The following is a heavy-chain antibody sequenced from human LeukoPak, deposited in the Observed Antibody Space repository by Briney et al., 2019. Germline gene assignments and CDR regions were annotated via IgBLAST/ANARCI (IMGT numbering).Heavy chain of an antibody. CDR3: ASAAVAGTIDY. Sequence: PGGSLRLSCAASGFTFTSYAMSWVRQAPGKGLEWVSAVSGSGGTPYYADSVKGRFTISRDNSKNTLYLQMNSLRAEDTAVYYCASAAVAGTIDYWGQGTLVTVSS. CDR1: GFTFTSYA. CDR2: VSGSGGTP. J-gene: IGHJ4*02. D-gene: IGHD6-19*01. V-gene: IGHV3-23*01.